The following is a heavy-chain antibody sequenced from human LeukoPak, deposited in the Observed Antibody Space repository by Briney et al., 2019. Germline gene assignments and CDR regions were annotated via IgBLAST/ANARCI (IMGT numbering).Heavy chain of an antibody. D-gene: IGHD2-21*01. Sequence: PGGSLRLSCAASGFTVSSNYMSWVRQAPGKGLEWVSAISADGNIYYADSVKGRFTISRDNSKNTLHLQMNSLRAEDTALYYCAKRSIAFDYWGQGTLVTVSS. J-gene: IGHJ4*02. CDR1: GFTVSSNY. CDR2: ISADGNI. CDR3: AKRSIAFDY. V-gene: IGHV3-53*01.